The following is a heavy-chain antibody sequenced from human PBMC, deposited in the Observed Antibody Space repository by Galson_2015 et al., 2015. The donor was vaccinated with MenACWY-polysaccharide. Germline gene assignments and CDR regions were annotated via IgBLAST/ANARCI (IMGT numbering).Heavy chain of an antibody. D-gene: IGHD1-26*01. V-gene: IGHV3-7*01. CDR3: ARDPEWGANDY. CDR2: IKSDGSET. Sequence: SLRLSCAASGFTFRNSWMARLRQAPGQGLEWVANIKSDGSETYYVDSVKGRFTISRDNAKNSLYLQMNSLRAEDTAVYYCARDPEWGANDYWGQGTLVTVSS. CDR1: GFTFRNSW. J-gene: IGHJ4*02.